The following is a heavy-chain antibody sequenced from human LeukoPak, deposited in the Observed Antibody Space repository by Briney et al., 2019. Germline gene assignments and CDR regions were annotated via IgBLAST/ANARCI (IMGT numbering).Heavy chain of an antibody. Sequence: ASVKVSCKASGNTFTSYYMHWVRQAPGQGLEWMGWMNPNSGNTGYAQKFQGRVTITRNTSISTAYMELSSLRSEDTAVYYCARDRNFDYWGQGTLVTVSS. V-gene: IGHV1-8*03. J-gene: IGHJ4*02. CDR1: GNTFTSYY. CDR3: ARDRNFDY. CDR2: MNPNSGNT.